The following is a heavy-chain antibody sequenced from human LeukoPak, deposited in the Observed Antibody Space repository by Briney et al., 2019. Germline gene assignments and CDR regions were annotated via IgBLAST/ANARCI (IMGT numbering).Heavy chain of an antibody. D-gene: IGHD5-18*01. J-gene: IGHJ3*02. Sequence: TSETLSLTCTVSGGSISSYYWSWIRQPPGKGLEWIGYIYYSGSTNYNPSLKSRVTISVDTSKNQFSLKLSSVTAADTAVYYCARERIQLWLRYRAFDIWGQGTMVTVSS. V-gene: IGHV4-59*01. CDR2: IYYSGST. CDR1: GGSISSYY. CDR3: ARERIQLWLRYRAFDI.